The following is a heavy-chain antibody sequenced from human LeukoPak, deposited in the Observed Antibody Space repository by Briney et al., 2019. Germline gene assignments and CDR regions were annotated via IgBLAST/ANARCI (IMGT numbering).Heavy chain of an antibody. CDR1: GFTFSSYA. V-gene: IGHV4-39*01. Sequence: GSLRLSCAASGFTFSSYAMSWVRQAPGKGLEWIGSIYYSGSTYYNPSLKSRVTISVDTSKNQFSLKLSSVTAADTAVYYCARMRRSYFALGGAFDIWGQGTMVTVSS. CDR2: IYYSGST. CDR3: ARMRRSYFALGGAFDI. D-gene: IGHD1-26*01. J-gene: IGHJ3*02.